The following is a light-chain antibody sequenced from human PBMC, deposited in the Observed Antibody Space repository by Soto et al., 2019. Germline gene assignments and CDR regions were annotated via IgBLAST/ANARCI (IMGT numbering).Light chain of an antibody. CDR1: QSVSSSY. J-gene: IGKJ1*01. Sequence: EIVLTQSPGTLSLSPGERATPSCRASQSVSSSYLAWYQQKPGQAPRLLIYGASSRATGIPDRFSGSGSGTDFNLTISRLEPEDFAVYYCQQYGSSPRTFGQGTKVDIK. CDR2: GAS. CDR3: QQYGSSPRT. V-gene: IGKV3-20*01.